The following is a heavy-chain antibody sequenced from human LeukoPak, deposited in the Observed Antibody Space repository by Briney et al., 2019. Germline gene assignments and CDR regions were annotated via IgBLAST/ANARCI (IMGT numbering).Heavy chain of an antibody. Sequence: PSETLSLTCTVSGGSISGYYWSWIRQPPGKGLEWIGYIYYSGSSNYNPSLKSRVSISVATSKNQFSLKLSSVTAADTAVYYCAKNDYDYVWGSSLRGWFDPWGQGTLVTVSS. CDR2: IYYSGSS. D-gene: IGHD3-16*01. J-gene: IGHJ5*02. CDR1: GGSISGYY. CDR3: AKNDYDYVWGSSLRGWFDP. V-gene: IGHV4-59*01.